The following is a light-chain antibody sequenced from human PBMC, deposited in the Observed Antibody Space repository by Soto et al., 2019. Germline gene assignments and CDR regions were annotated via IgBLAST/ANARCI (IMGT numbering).Light chain of an antibody. CDR3: QHYNSYPRT. Sequence: DIQMTQSPSTLSGSVGDRVTITCRASQTISSWLAWYQQKPGKAPKLLIYKASTLKSGVPSRFSGSGSGTEFTLTISSLQPDDFATYYCQHYNSYPRTFGQGTKVEIK. V-gene: IGKV1-5*03. CDR1: QTISSW. CDR2: KAS. J-gene: IGKJ1*01.